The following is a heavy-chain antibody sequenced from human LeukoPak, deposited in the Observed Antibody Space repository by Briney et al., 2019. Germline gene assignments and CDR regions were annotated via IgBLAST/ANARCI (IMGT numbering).Heavy chain of an antibody. V-gene: IGHV3-30-3*01. CDR1: GFTFSSYA. Sequence: SGGSLRLSCAASGFTFSSYAMHWVRQAPGKGLEWVAVISYDGSNKYYADSVKGRFTISRDNSKNTLYLQMNSLRAEDTVVYDCATEYDILDWGQGTLVTVSS. CDR3: ATEYDILD. D-gene: IGHD3-9*01. J-gene: IGHJ4*02. CDR2: ISYDGSNK.